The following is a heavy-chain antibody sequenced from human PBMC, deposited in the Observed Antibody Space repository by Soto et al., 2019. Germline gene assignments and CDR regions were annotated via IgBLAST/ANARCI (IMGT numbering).Heavy chain of an antibody. CDR1: GGTFSSYA. Sequence: QVQLVQSGAEVKKPGSSVKVSCKASGGTFSSYAISWVRQAPGQGLEWMGGIIPIFGTANYAQKFQGRVTITADESTSTDYMELSSLRSEDTAVYYCARGGYDILTGYPEHYYYYGMDVWGQGTTVTVSS. V-gene: IGHV1-69*01. CDR2: IIPIFGTA. CDR3: ARGGYDILTGYPEHYYYYGMDV. D-gene: IGHD3-9*01. J-gene: IGHJ6*02.